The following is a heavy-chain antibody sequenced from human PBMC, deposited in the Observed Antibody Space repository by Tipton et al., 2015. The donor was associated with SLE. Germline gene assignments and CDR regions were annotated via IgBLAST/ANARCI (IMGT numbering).Heavy chain of an antibody. D-gene: IGHD6-19*01. CDR2: VHSSGRT. CDR3: ARESPVAGTDNRLDP. Sequence: LRLSCTVSGGSLSNYYWSWVRQPAGKGLEWIGRVHSSGRTHYSPPLSSRVTVSVDTSKNQFSLKLTSMIAADTAVYYCARESPVAGTDNRLDPWGPGILVTVSS. CDR1: GGSLSNYY. V-gene: IGHV4-4*07. J-gene: IGHJ5*02.